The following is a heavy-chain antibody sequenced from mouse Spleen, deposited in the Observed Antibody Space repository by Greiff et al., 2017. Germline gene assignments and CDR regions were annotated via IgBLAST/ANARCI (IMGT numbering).Heavy chain of an antibody. Sequence: VQLQQSGGGLVKPGGSLKLSCAASGFTFSDYGMHWVRQAPEKGLEWVAYISSGSSTIYYADTVKGRFTISRDNAKNTLFLQMTSLRSEDTAMYYCARRDSSYFDYWGQGTTLTVSS. CDR1: GFTFSDYG. D-gene: IGHD2-12*01. CDR2: ISSGSSTI. V-gene: IGHV5-17*01. J-gene: IGHJ2*01. CDR3: ARRDSSYFDY.